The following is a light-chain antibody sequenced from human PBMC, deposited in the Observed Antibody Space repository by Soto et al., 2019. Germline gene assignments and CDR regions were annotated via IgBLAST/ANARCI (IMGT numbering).Light chain of an antibody. J-gene: IGKJ1*01. Sequence: EIVMTQSPASLSVSPGEGATLSCRASQSVTSNLAWYQQKPGQAPRLLIYETSTRATGVPVRFSGSGSGTEFTLAISSLQSEDFAVYYCQQFAASSRTFGQGTTVEIK. CDR3: QQFAASSRT. V-gene: IGKV3-15*01. CDR2: ETS. CDR1: QSVTSN.